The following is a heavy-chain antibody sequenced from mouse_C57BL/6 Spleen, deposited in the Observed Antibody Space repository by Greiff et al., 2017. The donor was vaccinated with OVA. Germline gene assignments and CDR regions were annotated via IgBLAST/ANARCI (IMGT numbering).Heavy chain of an antibody. Sequence: VQLQQSGPELVKPGASVKISCKASGYTFTDYYMNWVKQSHGKSLEWIGDINPNNGGTSYNQKFKGKATLTVDKSSSTAYMELRSLTSEDSAVYYCASVYYGKGDFAYWGQGTLVTVSA. CDR2: INPNNGGT. D-gene: IGHD2-1*01. V-gene: IGHV1-26*01. CDR1: GYTFTDYY. CDR3: ASVYYGKGDFAY. J-gene: IGHJ3*01.